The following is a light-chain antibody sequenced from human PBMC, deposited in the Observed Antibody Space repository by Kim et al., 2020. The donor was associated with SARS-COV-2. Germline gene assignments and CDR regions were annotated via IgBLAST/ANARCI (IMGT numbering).Light chain of an antibody. V-gene: IGLV3-1*01. J-gene: IGLJ1*01. CDR2: QDN. Sequence: SYELTQPPSVSVSPGQTASITCSGYKLGDKYVSWYQQKPGQSPAVVIYQDNQRPSGIPERFSGSNSGNTATLTISGTQAMDEADYYCLAWDSSTHNYVFGTGTKVTVL. CDR3: LAWDSSTHNYV. CDR1: KLGDKY.